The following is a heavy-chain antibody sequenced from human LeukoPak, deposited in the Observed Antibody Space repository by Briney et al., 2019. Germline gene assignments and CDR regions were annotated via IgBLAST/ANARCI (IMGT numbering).Heavy chain of an antibody. CDR2: IKQDESEQ. J-gene: IGHJ4*02. V-gene: IGHV3-7*01. CDR1: GFTFRNYW. Sequence: GGSLRLSCAASGFTFRNYWMSWVRQAPGTGLEWVANIKQDESEQKYVDSVKGRFTISRDNAKDSLYLQMNSLRVEDTAVYYCLRGDRRDYWGQGTLVTVSS. CDR3: LRGDRRDY.